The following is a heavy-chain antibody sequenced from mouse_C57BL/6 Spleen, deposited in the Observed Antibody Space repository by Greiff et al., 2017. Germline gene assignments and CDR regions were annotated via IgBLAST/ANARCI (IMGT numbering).Heavy chain of an antibody. D-gene: IGHD1-1*01. J-gene: IGHJ3*01. CDR1: GFSLTSYG. CDR2: IWRGGST. CDR3: AKGDYYGSPAWFAY. Sequence: QVQLQQSGPGLVQPSQSLSITCTVSGFSLTSYGVHWVRQSPGKGLEWLGVIWRGGSTDYNAAFMSRLSITKDNSKSQVFFKMNRLQADDTAIYYCAKGDYYGSPAWFAYWGQGTLVTVSA. V-gene: IGHV2-5*01.